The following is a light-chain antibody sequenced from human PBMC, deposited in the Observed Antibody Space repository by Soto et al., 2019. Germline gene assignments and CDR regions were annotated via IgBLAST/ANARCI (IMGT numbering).Light chain of an antibody. CDR3: SSYTFSSSLVV. CDR2: EVN. Sequence: QSVLTQPASVSGSPGQSITISCTGTSSDVGGYNFVSWYQQHPGKAPRLIIFEVNNRPSGGSDRFSGSKSGNTASLTISGLHDEDEADDYCSSYTFSSSLVVFGGGTKLTVL. V-gene: IGLV2-14*01. J-gene: IGLJ3*02. CDR1: SSDVGGYNF.